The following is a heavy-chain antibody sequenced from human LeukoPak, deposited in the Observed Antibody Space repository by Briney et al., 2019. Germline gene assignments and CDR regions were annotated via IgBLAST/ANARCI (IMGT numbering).Heavy chain of an antibody. CDR1: GGSISNFY. D-gene: IGHD3-22*01. Sequence: PSETLSLTCTVSGGSISNFYWSWIRQPPGKGLQWIGYIYFRGSPKYNLSLTSRVTMSVATSKNQFSLKLNSAPAADTAVYDCARHNEDHSGFYHKDYLGQGTLVTVSS. CDR3: ARHNEDHSGFYHKDY. CDR2: IYFRGSP. V-gene: IGHV4-59*08. J-gene: IGHJ4*02.